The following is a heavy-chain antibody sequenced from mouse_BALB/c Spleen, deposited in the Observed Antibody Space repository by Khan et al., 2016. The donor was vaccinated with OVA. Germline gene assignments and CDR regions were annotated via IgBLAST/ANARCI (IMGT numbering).Heavy chain of an antibody. Sequence: VQLKESGPGLVKPSQSLSLTCTVTGYSITSDYAWNWIRQFPGNKLEWMGYISYSGNTNYNPSLKSRISVTRDTSKNQFFLQWNSVTTEDTATYYCARVYGGDFDYWGQGTTLPVSS. J-gene: IGHJ2*01. D-gene: IGHD2-10*02. CDR3: ARVYGGDFDY. V-gene: IGHV3-2*02. CDR2: ISYSGNT. CDR1: GYSITSDYA.